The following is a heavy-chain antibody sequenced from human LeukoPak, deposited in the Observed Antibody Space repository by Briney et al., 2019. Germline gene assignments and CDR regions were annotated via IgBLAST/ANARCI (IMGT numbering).Heavy chain of an antibody. Sequence: SETLSLTCSVSGGPISRHYWSWIRQPAGKGLEWIGRIYSTGSTFYNTSLKSRVTMSVDTSKNQFSLKLGSVTAADTAVYYRTRDRYSQGPPYHFESWGQGILVTVSS. J-gene: IGHJ4*02. CDR2: IYSTGST. CDR3: TRDRYSQGPPYHFES. CDR1: GGPISRHY. V-gene: IGHV4-4*07. D-gene: IGHD5-18*01.